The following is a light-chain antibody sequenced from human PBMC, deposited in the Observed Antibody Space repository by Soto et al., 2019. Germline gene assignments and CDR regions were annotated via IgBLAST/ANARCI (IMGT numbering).Light chain of an antibody. V-gene: IGLV2-11*01. CDR1: SSDVGDYDY. J-gene: IGLJ3*02. Sequence: QSALTQPRSVSGSPGQSVTISCTETSSDVGDYDYVSWSQQHPGKAPKLMIYDVTKRPSGVPDRFSGSKSGNTASLTISGLQAEDEADYYCCSYAGSYTWVFGGGTKVTVL. CDR2: DVT. CDR3: CSYAGSYTWV.